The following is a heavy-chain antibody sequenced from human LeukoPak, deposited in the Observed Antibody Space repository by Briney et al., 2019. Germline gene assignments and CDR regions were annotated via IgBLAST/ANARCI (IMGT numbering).Heavy chain of an antibody. Sequence: SETLSLTCTVSGGSISSSSYYWGWIRQPPGKGLEWIGGIYYSGSTYYNPSLKSRVTISVDTSKNQFSLKLSSVTAADTAVYYCARIAVVGSGSSIRCFDYWGQGTLVTVSS. V-gene: IGHV4-39*07. J-gene: IGHJ4*02. CDR1: GGSISSSSYY. CDR3: ARIAVVGSGSSIRCFDY. D-gene: IGHD3-10*01. CDR2: IYYSGST.